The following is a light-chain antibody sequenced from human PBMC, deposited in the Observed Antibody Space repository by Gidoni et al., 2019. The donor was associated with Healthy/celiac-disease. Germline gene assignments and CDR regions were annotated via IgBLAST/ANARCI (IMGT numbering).Light chain of an antibody. Sequence: DIQMTQSPSSLSASVGDRVTITCRASQSISSFLNWYQQKQGKAPKLLIYAASSLQSGVPSRFSGSGSGTDFTRTISSLQPEDCATYHCQQSYSTLTFGGGTKVEIK. V-gene: IGKV1-39*01. CDR3: QQSYSTLT. J-gene: IGKJ4*01. CDR1: QSISSF. CDR2: AAS.